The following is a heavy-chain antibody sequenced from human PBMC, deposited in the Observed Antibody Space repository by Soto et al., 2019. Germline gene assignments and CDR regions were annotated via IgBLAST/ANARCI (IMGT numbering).Heavy chain of an antibody. Sequence: QVQLQESGPGLVKPSETLSLTCTVSGGSMSSYYWSWIRQPRGKGLEWIGYIYYSGSTNYNPSLKSRVTISVDTSKNQFSLKLSSVTAADTAVYYCARLGCSGGSCYYEFDYWGQGTLVTVSS. V-gene: IGHV4-59*08. CDR3: ARLGCSGGSCYYEFDY. D-gene: IGHD2-15*01. J-gene: IGHJ4*02. CDR2: IYYSGST. CDR1: GGSMSSYY.